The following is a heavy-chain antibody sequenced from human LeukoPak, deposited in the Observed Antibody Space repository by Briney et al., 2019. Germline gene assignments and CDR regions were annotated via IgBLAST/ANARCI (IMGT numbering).Heavy chain of an antibody. CDR1: GFTFSSYG. D-gene: IGHD3-3*01. J-gene: IGHJ4*02. CDR2: ISYDGSNK. CDR3: AKDQEYYDFWSGYYWAQPQLKFDY. Sequence: SLRLSCAASGFTFSSYGMHWVRQAPGKGLEWVAVISYDGSNKYYADSVKGRFTISRDNSKNTLYLQMNSLRAGDTAVYYCAKDQEYYDFWSGYYWAQPQLKFDYWGQGTLVTVSS. V-gene: IGHV3-30*18.